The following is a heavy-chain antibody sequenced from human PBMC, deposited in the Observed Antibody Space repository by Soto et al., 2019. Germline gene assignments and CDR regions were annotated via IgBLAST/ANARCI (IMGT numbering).Heavy chain of an antibody. CDR3: ASRHSSPYFDY. Sequence: QVQLQESGPGLVKPSQTLSLTCTVSGGSISSGDYYWSWIRQPPGKGLEWIGSIYYSGSTYYNPSLQSRVTISAETSKNQFSLKLNSVTAADTAVYYCASRHSSPYFDYWGQGTLVTVSS. D-gene: IGHD6-13*01. CDR1: GGSISSGDYY. CDR2: IYYSGST. J-gene: IGHJ4*02. V-gene: IGHV4-30-4*01.